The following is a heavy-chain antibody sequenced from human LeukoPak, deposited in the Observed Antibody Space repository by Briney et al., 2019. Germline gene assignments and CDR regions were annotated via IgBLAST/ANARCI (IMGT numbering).Heavy chain of an antibody. Sequence: GGSLRLSCAASGFTFSSYSMNWVRQAPGKGLEWVSSISSSSSYIYYADSVKGRFTISRDNAKNSPYLQMNSLRAEDTAVYYCASISYSYGYHYWGQGTLVTVSS. CDR3: ASISYSYGYHY. CDR1: GFTFSSYS. J-gene: IGHJ4*02. V-gene: IGHV3-21*01. D-gene: IGHD5-18*01. CDR2: ISSSSSYI.